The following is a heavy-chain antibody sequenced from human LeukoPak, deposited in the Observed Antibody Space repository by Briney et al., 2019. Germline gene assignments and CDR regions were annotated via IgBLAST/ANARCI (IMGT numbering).Heavy chain of an antibody. CDR1: GFTFSSYA. CDR2: ISGSGGST. Sequence: EPGGSLRLSCAASGFTFSSYAMSWVRQAPGKGLEWVSAISGSGGSTYYADSAKGRFTISRDNSKNTLYLQMNSLRAEDTAVYYCAKVSYYDFWGGYHMDVWGKGTTVTVSS. D-gene: IGHD3-3*01. J-gene: IGHJ6*04. V-gene: IGHV3-23*01. CDR3: AKVSYYDFWGGYHMDV.